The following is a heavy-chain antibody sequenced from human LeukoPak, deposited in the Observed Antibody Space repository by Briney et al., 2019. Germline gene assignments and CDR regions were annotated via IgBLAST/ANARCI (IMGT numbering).Heavy chain of an antibody. Sequence: GGSLRLSCAASGFTFSNAWMSWVRQAPGKGLEWVGRIKSKTDGGTTDYAAPVKGRFTISRDDSKNTLYLQMNSLKTEDTAVYYCTTTLGYCTNGVCGDYWGQGTLVTVSS. J-gene: IGHJ4*02. V-gene: IGHV3-15*01. CDR1: GFTFSNAW. D-gene: IGHD2-8*01. CDR3: TTTLGYCTNGVCGDY. CDR2: IKSKTDGGTT.